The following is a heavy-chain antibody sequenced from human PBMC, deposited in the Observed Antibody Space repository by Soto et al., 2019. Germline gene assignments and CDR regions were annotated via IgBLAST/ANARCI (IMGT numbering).Heavy chain of an antibody. CDR3: ARGGLIDYDSSGYLDY. D-gene: IGHD3-22*01. CDR2: IYYSGST. CDR1: GGSISSYY. J-gene: IGHJ4*02. Sequence: SETLSLTCTVSGGSISSYYWSWIRQPPGKGLEWIGYIYYSGSTNYNPSLKSRVTISVDTSKNQFSLKLSSVTAADTAVYYCARGGLIDYDSSGYLDYWGQGTLVTVSS. V-gene: IGHV4-59*01.